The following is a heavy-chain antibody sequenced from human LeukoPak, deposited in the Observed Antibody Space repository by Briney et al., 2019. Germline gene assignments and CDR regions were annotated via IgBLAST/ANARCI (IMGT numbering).Heavy chain of an antibody. CDR2: ISGSGGTT. V-gene: IGHV3-23*01. CDR1: GFTFSSYA. CDR3: AKSSSNLFRLFDY. D-gene: IGHD4-11*01. Sequence: PGGSLRLSCAASGFTFSSYAMSWVRQAPGKGLEWVSVISGSGGTTYYADSVKGRFTISRDNTKNTLYLQMKSLSAEDTAVYYCAKSSSNLFRLFDYWGQGTLVTVSS. J-gene: IGHJ4*02.